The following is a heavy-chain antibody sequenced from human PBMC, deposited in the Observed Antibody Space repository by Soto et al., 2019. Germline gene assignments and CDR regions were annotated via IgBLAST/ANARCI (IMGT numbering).Heavy chain of an antibody. CDR2: IYHSGST. Sequence: QVQLQESGPGLVKPSGTLSLTCAVSGGSISSSNWWSWVRQPPGKGLEWIGEIYHSGSTSYNPSLKSRVTISVEKSKNQFSLKLSSVTAADTAVYYCARSVKITIFGVVIANWFDPWGQGTLVTVSS. CDR1: GGSISSSNW. CDR3: ARSVKITIFGVVIANWFDP. D-gene: IGHD3-3*01. J-gene: IGHJ5*02. V-gene: IGHV4-4*02.